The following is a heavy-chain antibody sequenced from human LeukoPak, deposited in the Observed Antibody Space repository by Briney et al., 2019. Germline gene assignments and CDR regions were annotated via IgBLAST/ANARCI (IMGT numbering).Heavy chain of an antibody. CDR1: GFTFSSFW. CDR3: ARETYSSSWTSFDP. V-gene: IGHV3-7*01. Sequence: QPGGSLRLSCAASGFTFSSFWMAWVRQAPGKGLEWVANIKQDGSEKYYGDSVKGRFTISRDNAKNSLYLQMNSLRAEDTAVYYCARETYSSSWTSFDPWGQGTLVTVSS. CDR2: IKQDGSEK. D-gene: IGHD6-13*01. J-gene: IGHJ5*02.